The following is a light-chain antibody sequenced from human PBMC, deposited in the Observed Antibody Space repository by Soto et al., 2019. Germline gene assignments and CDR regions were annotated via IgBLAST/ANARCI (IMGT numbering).Light chain of an antibody. CDR3: QQSYSTLIT. CDR1: QIISNS. Sequence: DIQMTQSPSTGSASGGDRVTITCRASQIISNSLNWYQQKPGKAPKLLIYAASSLQSGVPSRFSGSGSGTDFSLTIRRLQPEDFATYYCQQSYSTLITFGQGTHWRL. CDR2: AAS. J-gene: IGKJ5*01. V-gene: IGKV1-39*01.